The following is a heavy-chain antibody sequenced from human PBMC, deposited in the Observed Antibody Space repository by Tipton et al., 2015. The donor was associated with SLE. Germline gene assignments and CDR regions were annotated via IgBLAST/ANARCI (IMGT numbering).Heavy chain of an antibody. CDR1: GYTFTGYY. V-gene: IGHV1-2*02. CDR2: INPNSGGT. CDR3: ARVGYCSRSSCLTRGYADY. J-gene: IGHJ4*02. Sequence: QLVQSGAEVKKPGASVKVSCKASGYTFTGYYMHWVRQAPGQGLEWMGWINPNSGGTNYAQKFQGRVTMTRGTSISTAYMELSRLRSDDTAVYYCARVGYCSRSSCLTRGYADYWGPGTLVPVSS. D-gene: IGHD2-2*01.